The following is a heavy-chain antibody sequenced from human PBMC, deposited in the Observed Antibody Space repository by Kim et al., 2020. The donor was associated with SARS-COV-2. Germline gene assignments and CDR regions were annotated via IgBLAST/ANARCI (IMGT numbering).Heavy chain of an antibody. CDR3: VRNRGWNFYDY. D-gene: IGHD1-1*01. CDR2: MNTDGSTT. CDR1: GFTFSNYW. Sequence: GGSLRLSCAASGFTFSNYWMDWVRQVPGNGLVWISNMNTDGSTTNYADSVRGRFSISRDNAKDTLYLQMNSLRAEDTAVYYCVRNRGWNFYDYWGQGTLVTVSS. J-gene: IGHJ4*02. V-gene: IGHV3-74*01.